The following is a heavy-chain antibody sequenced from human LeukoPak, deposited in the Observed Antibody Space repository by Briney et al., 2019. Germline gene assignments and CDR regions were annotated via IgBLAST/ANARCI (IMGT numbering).Heavy chain of an antibody. D-gene: IGHD2-2*01. Sequence: LETLSLTCTVSGGSTSSHYWSWIRQPPGVGLGRIGDIYYSGSTNYNPSLSSRFPISVDTSKIQFSLKLTSMTAAATAVYYCARGHCSSTSCYRIWVDPWGQGTLVTVSS. CDR2: IYYSGST. CDR3: ARGHCSSTSCYRIWVDP. CDR1: GGSTSSHY. V-gene: IGHV4-59*11. J-gene: IGHJ5*02.